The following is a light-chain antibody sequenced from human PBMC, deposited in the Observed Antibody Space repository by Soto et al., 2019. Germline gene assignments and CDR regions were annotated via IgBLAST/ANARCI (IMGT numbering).Light chain of an antibody. V-gene: IGKV3-11*01. CDR3: QLRSNWIFT. Sequence: EIVLTQSPDTLSLSPGERATLSCRASQSVNNYLAWYQQVHGQAPRLLIYDASKRATGIPARFSGSGSGTDFTRTISILEPEDSAVYYCQLRSNWIFTFGPGTKVEI. CDR2: DAS. J-gene: IGKJ3*01. CDR1: QSVNNY.